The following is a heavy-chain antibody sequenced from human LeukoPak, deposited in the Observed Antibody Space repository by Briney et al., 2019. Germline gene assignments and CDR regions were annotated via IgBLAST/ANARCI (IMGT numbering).Heavy chain of an antibody. D-gene: IGHD6-13*01. CDR1: GLTFSSYA. V-gene: IGHV3-23*01. CDR3: AKRAHSTSWSGEY. Sequence: GGSLRLSCAASGLTFSSYAMTWVRQAPGKGLEWVSGISASGAGTYYADSVKGRFTISRDNSKNTLYLQVNSLRAEDTAVYYCAKRAHSTSWSGEYWGQETLVTVSS. J-gene: IGHJ4*02. CDR2: ISASGAGT.